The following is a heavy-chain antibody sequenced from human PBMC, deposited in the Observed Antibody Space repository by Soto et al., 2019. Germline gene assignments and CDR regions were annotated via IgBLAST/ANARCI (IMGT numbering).Heavy chain of an antibody. J-gene: IGHJ6*02. CDR1: GYTFTSYG. CDR3: ASGLCGSSTSCNNHNYYYGMDV. Sequence: GASVKVSCKASGYTFTSYGISWVRQAPGQGLEWMGWISAYNGNTNYAQKLQGRVTMTTDTSTSTAYMELRSLRSDDTAVYYCASGLCGSSTSCNNHNYYYGMDVWGQGTTVTVS. CDR2: ISAYNGNT. D-gene: IGHD2-2*01. V-gene: IGHV1-18*04.